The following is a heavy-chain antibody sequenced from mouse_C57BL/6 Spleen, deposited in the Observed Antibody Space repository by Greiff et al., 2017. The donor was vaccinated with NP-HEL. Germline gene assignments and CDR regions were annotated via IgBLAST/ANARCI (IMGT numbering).Heavy chain of an antibody. CDR1: GFNIKDDY. J-gene: IGHJ3*01. V-gene: IGHV14-4*01. D-gene: IGHD1-1*01. CDR2: IDPKNGDT. Sequence: EVQLQQSGAELVRPGASVKLSCTASGFNIKDDYMHWVKQRPEQGLEWIGWIDPKNGDTEYASKFQGKATITADTSSNTAYLQLSSLQAEDIAVYYCTTSSYGSSYDWFAYWGQGTLVTVSA. CDR3: TTSSYGSSYDWFAY.